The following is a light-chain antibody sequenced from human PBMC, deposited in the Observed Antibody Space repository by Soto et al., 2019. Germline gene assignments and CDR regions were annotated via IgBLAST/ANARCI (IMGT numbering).Light chain of an antibody. CDR3: CSFAGSGWV. CDR1: SSDVGSYYL. Sequence: QSALTQPASVSGSPGQSITISCTGTSSDVGSYYLVSWYQQHPGKAPKLVIYEGSKRPSGVSHRFSGSKSGNTASLAISGLQAEDEADYYCCSFAGSGWVFGGGTQLTVL. CDR2: EGS. J-gene: IGLJ3*02. V-gene: IGLV2-23*01.